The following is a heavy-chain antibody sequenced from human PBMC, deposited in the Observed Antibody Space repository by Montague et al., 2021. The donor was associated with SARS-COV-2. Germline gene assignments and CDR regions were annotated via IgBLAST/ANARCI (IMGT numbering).Heavy chain of an antibody. D-gene: IGHD5-24*01. V-gene: IGHV4-39*02. CDR3: VRDGYTHVDY. CDR2: KHYSGIT. Sequence: SXTLSLTCTVSGDSISGSSYYWGWIRQPPGKGLEWIGNKHYSGITYNNPSLKNRVTMSVDTSKNQFSLKLSSVTAADTAVYYCVRDGYTHVDYWGQGTLVTVSS. CDR1: GDSISGSSYY. J-gene: IGHJ4*02.